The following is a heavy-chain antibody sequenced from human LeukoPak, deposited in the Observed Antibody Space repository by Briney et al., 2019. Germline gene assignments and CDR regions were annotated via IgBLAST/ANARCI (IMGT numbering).Heavy chain of an antibody. Sequence: SGTLSLTCAVSGGSILTTNWWSWVRQPPGKGLEWIGEVHLSGASNYNPSLKSRVNMSIDKSKNQLSLELTSVTAADTAIYYCTRESGAFSPFGFWGQGTLVTVSS. CDR1: GGSILTTNW. CDR3: TRESGAFSPFGF. J-gene: IGHJ4*02. D-gene: IGHD1-26*01. V-gene: IGHV4-4*02. CDR2: VHLSGAS.